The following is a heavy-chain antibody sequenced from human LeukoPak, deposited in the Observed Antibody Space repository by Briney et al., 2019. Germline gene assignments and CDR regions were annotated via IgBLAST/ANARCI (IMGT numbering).Heavy chain of an antibody. CDR1: GFTLSTYS. Sequence: GGSLRLSCAASGFTLSTYSINWVRQAPGEGLGGVSYISSGSSTKYYADSVKGRFTISRDNAKNSLYLQMNSLRAEDTAVYYCARALGYCSSASCYYFDNWGQGTLVTVSS. D-gene: IGHD2-2*01. J-gene: IGHJ4*02. CDR2: ISSGSSTK. V-gene: IGHV3-48*01. CDR3: ARALGYCSSASCYYFDN.